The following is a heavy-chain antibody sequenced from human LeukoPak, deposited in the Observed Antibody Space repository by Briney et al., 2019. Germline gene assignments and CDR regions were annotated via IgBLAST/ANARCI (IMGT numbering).Heavy chain of an antibody. CDR3: AKVDSSGWYYFDY. V-gene: IGHV3-23*01. D-gene: IGHD6-19*01. J-gene: IGHJ4*02. Sequence: PGGSLRLSCAASGFTFSSYAMSWVRQAPGKGLEWVSAISGSGGSTYYADSVKGPFTISRDNSKNTLYLQMNSLRAEDTAVYYCAKVDSSGWYYFDYWDQGTLVTVSS. CDR2: ISGSGGST. CDR1: GFTFSSYA.